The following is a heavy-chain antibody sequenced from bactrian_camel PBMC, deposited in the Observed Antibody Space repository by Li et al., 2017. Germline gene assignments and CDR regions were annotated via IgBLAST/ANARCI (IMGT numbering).Heavy chain of an antibody. V-gene: IGHV3S55*01. Sequence: QVQLVESGGGSVEAGGSLRLSCASSYSYPIYCMGWFRQVPGEDREGITAIGSDGNAIYPSSMKGRFTISKDNTKNTLLLQMTSLKTEDTAMYYCATLVVYYSDYDRDYSGMDNWGKGTQVTVS. J-gene: IGHJ7*01. CDR1: YSYPIYC. CDR2: IGSDGNA. D-gene: IGHD4*01.